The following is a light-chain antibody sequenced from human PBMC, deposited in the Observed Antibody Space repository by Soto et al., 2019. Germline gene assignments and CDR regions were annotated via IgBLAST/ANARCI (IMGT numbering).Light chain of an antibody. CDR3: QHYNSYSEA. J-gene: IGKJ1*01. V-gene: IGKV1-27*01. Sequence: DIQMTQSPSSLSASVGDKITITCRASQGINNYLAWYQQKPGEVPKVLIYAASALEPGVPSRFSGSGFGTDFTLTISGLQPEDVATYYCQHYNSYSEAFGQGTKVDIK. CDR1: QGINNY. CDR2: AAS.